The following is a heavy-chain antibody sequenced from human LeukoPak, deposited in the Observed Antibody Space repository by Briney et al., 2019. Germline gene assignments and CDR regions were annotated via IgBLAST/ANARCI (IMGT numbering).Heavy chain of an antibody. Sequence: PGGSLRLSCVVSEFTFSSYRMNWVRQAPGKGLEWVSYISSSSDTIYYADSVKGRFTISRDNAKNSLYLQMNSLRDEDTAVYYCARRFSISSGPAFDIWGQGTMVTVSS. D-gene: IGHD6-6*01. J-gene: IGHJ3*02. V-gene: IGHV3-48*02. CDR1: EFTFSSYR. CDR2: ISSSSDTI. CDR3: ARRFSISSGPAFDI.